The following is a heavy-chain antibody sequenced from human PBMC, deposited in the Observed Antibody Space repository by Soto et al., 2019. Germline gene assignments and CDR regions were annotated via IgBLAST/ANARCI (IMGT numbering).Heavy chain of an antibody. CDR1: GGSISSSSYY. Sequence: SETLSLTCSVSGGSISSSSYYWGWIRQPPGKGLEWIGTIYYSGSADCNPSLKSRVTMSVDTSRNQFSLRLRSVTVADTAVHYCARQVRSGAAAEAYGMDVWGQGTRSPSP. V-gene: IGHV4-39*01. CDR3: ARQVRSGAAAEAYGMDV. D-gene: IGHD6-13*01. CDR2: IYYSGSA. J-gene: IGHJ6*02.